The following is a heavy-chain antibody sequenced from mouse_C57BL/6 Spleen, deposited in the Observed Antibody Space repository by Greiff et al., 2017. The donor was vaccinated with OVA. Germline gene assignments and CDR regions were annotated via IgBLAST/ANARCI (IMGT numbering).Heavy chain of an antibody. Sequence: EVQLQQSGPELVKPGASVKISCKASGYTFTDYYMNWVKQSHGKSLEWIGDINPNNGGTSYNQKFKGKATLTVDKSSSTAYMELRSLTSEDSAVYYCARLGYDGYYEGYWGQGTTLTVSS. CDR3: ARLGYDGYYEGY. V-gene: IGHV1-26*01. CDR1: GYTFTDYY. CDR2: INPNNGGT. J-gene: IGHJ2*01. D-gene: IGHD2-3*01.